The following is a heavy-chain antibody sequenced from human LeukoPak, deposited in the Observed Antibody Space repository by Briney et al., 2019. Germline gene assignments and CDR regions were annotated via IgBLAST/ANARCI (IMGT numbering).Heavy chain of an antibody. V-gene: IGHV3-43*02. CDR3: AKDCGGYSYRAMDV. J-gene: IGHJ6*02. D-gene: IGHD5-18*01. Sequence: GGSLRLSCAVSGFSFRDYAMHWVRQAPGKGLEWVSLIGPDGDTTFYADSVKGRFTISRDNSKNSLYLQMNSLRADDSAFYYCAKDCGGYSYRAMDVWGQGTTVTVSS. CDR1: GFSFRDYA. CDR2: IGPDGDTT.